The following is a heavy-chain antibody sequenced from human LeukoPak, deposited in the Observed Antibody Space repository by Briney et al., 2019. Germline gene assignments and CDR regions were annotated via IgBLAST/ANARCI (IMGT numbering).Heavy chain of an antibody. Sequence: SGTLSLTCTVSGGSITSYYWTWVRQPPGKGLEWIGYGYYSGTTNYNPSLKSRVTISVDASKNQFSLKVSSVTAADTAVYHCARDAYSSGYYFFDYWGQGTLVTVSS. CDR1: GGSITSYY. V-gene: IGHV4-59*01. CDR2: GYYSGTT. CDR3: ARDAYSSGYYFFDY. D-gene: IGHD6-19*01. J-gene: IGHJ4*02.